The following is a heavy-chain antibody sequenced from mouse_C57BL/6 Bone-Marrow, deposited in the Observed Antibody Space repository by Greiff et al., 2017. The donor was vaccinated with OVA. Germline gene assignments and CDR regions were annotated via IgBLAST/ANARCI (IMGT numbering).Heavy chain of an antibody. D-gene: IGHD2-14*01. CDR2: SRNKANDYTT. V-gene: IGHV7-1*01. Sequence: EVKLMESGGGLVQSGRSLRLSCATSGFTFSDFYMEWVRQAPGKGLEWIAASRNKANDYTTEYSASVKGRFIVSRDTSQSILYLQMNALRAEDTAIYYCARDAEVRGYFDYWGQGTTLTVSS. J-gene: IGHJ2*01. CDR3: ARDAEVRGYFDY. CDR1: GFTFSDFY.